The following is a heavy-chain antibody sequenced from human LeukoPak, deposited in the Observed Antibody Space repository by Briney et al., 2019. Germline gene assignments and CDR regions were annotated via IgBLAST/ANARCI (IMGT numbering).Heavy chain of an antibody. J-gene: IGHJ3*02. CDR3: ATSIEGWIDAFDI. Sequence: ASVKVSCKVSGYTLTELSMHWVRQAPGKGLEWMGGFHPEDGETIYAQKFQGRVTMTEDTSTDTAYMELSSLGSEDTAVYYCATSIEGWIDAFDIWGQGAMVTVSS. D-gene: IGHD6-19*01. CDR2: FHPEDGET. CDR1: GYTLTELS. V-gene: IGHV1-24*01.